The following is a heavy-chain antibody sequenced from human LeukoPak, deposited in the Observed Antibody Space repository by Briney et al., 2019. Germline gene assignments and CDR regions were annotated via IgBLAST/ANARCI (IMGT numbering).Heavy chain of an antibody. CDR3: ARPQNSGVDY. V-gene: IGHV5-51*01. Sequence: GESLKISCKGSGYSFSTYWIAWVRQMPGKGLEWMGIIYPGDSDTRYSPSFQGQVTISADKSINTAYLQWSSLKASDTAMYYCARPQNSGVDYWGQGTLVTVSS. CDR1: GYSFSTYW. D-gene: IGHD4-23*01. J-gene: IGHJ4*02. CDR2: IYPGDSDT.